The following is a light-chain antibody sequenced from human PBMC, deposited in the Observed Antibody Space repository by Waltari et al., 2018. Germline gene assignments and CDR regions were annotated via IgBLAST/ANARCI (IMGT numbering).Light chain of an antibody. CDR3: AAWDDSLSGRV. CDR2: TDT. J-gene: IGLJ3*02. CDR1: NSTTGSNT. Sequence: QSVLPQPPSSSGTPGQGVTISCSGSNSTTGSNTSSWYQQFPGTAPQLLIHTDTQRPSGVPDRFSGSKSGTSASLAISGLQSEDEAHYFCAAWDDSLSGRVFGGGTKVTVI. V-gene: IGLV1-44*01.